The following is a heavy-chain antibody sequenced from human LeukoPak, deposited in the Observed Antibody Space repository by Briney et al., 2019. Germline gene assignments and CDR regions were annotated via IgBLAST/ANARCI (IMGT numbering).Heavy chain of an antibody. J-gene: IGHJ3*02. CDR1: GGTFSSYA. CDR2: IIPIFGTT. CDR3: ASGWEQQLVRGAFDI. Sequence: GASVKVSCKASGGTFSSYAISWVRQAPGQGLEWMGGIIPIFGTTTYAQNFQGRVTITTDESTSTAYMELSSLRSEDTAVYYCASGWEQQLVRGAFDIWGQGTMVTVSS. D-gene: IGHD6-13*01. V-gene: IGHV1-69*05.